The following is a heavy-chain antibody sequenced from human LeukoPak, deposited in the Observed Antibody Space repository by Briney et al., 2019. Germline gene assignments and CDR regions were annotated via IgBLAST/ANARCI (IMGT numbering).Heavy chain of an antibody. CDR3: AGLAAAGTWNYYYYMDV. CDR2: TYYRSKWYN. Sequence: SQTLSLTCAISGDSVSSNSAAWNWIRQSPSRGLEWLGRTYYRSKWYNDYAVSVKSRITINPDTSKNQFSLQLNSVTPEDTAVYYRAGLAAAGTWNYYYYMDVWGKGTTVTVSS. V-gene: IGHV6-1*01. D-gene: IGHD6-13*01. CDR1: GDSVSSNSAA. J-gene: IGHJ6*03.